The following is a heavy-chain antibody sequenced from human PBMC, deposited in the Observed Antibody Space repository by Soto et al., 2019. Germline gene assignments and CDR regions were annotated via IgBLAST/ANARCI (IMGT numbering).Heavy chain of an antibody. Sequence: EVQLVESGGGLVQPGGSLELSCEASGFTFSGSAMHWVRQASGKGLEWVGRIRSKTNTYATAYAASVKGRFTISRDDSKNTAYLQMNSLKTEDTAVYYCTRIFGDEDYYFDVWGRGTLVTVSS. CDR2: IRSKTNTYAT. CDR1: GFTFSGSA. J-gene: IGHJ2*01. CDR3: TRIFGDEDYYFDV. V-gene: IGHV3-73*02. D-gene: IGHD3-3*02.